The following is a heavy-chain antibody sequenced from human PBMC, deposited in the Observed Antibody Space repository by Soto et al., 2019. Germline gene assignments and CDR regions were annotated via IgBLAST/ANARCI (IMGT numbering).Heavy chain of an antibody. V-gene: IGHV3-15*01. J-gene: IGHJ4*02. Sequence: EVQLVESGGGLVKPGGSLRLSCAASGFTFSNAWMSWVRQAPGKGLEWVGRIKSKTDGGTTDYAAPVKGRFTISRDDSKNTLYLQMNSLKTEDTAVYYCTTDPSYPTLIDFDYWGQGTLVTVSS. CDR1: GFTFSNAW. D-gene: IGHD1-26*01. CDR3: TTDPSYPTLIDFDY. CDR2: IKSKTDGGTT.